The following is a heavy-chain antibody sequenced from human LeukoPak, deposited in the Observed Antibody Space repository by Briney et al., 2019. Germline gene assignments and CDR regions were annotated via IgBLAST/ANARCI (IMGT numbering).Heavy chain of an antibody. V-gene: IGHV2-70*01. CDR1: GFSVSTSGVC. CDR3: ARSELDN. CDR2: IAWAADT. J-gene: IGHJ4*02. Sequence: SGRTLVNPTQTLTLTCTFSGFSVSTSGVCVSWSRQAPGKVLEGIALIAWAADTCSSTSLTTRLTISKDTSKNHIVLTMTHMNPVHTATYYCARSELDNCGPGTLVTVSS.